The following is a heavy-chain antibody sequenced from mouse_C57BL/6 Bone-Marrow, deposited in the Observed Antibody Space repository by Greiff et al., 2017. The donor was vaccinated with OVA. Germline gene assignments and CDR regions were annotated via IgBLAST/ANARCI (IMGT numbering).Heavy chain of an antibody. V-gene: IGHV1-50*01. CDR1: GYTFTSYW. CDR2: IDPSDSYT. CDR3: AKGKGDYAPY. D-gene: IGHD2-13*01. Sequence: VQLQQPGAELVKPGASVKLSCKASGYTFTSYWMQWVKQRPGQGLEWIGEIDPSDSYTNYNQKFKGKATLTVDTSSSTAYMQLSSLTSEDSAVYYCAKGKGDYAPYWGQGTTLTVSS. J-gene: IGHJ2*01.